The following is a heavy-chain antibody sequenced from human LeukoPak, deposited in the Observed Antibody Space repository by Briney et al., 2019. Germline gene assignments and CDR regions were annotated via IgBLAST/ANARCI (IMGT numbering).Heavy chain of an antibody. CDR2: IYYSGST. Sequence: SETLSLTCTVSGGSISSYYWSWIRQPPGKGLEWIGYIYYSGSTNYNPSLKSRVTISVDTSKNQFSLKLSSVTAADTAVYYCARGRWGIPAFDIWGQGTMVTVSS. CDR1: GGSISSYY. J-gene: IGHJ3*02. CDR3: ARGRWGIPAFDI. V-gene: IGHV4-59*01. D-gene: IGHD3-16*01.